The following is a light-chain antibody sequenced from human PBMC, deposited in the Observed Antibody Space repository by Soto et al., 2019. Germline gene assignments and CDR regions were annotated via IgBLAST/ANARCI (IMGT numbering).Light chain of an antibody. V-gene: IGKV1-6*01. CDR1: QGINNE. Sequence: AIRMTPSPSSLCASVGDRVTITCRASQGINNELAWYQQKPGKAPKLLIYAASSLQSGVPSRFSGSGSGTDFALTISSLQPEDFATYFCLHDYNYPRTFGQGTKVE. J-gene: IGKJ1*01. CDR2: AAS. CDR3: LHDYNYPRT.